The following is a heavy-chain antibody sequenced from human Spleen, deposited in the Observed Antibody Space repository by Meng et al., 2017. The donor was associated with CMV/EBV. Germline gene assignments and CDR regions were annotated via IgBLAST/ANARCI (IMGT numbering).Heavy chain of an antibody. D-gene: IGHD3-9*01. Sequence: VSCGSISSSDLCTWVRQVPGKGLEWIGDIYHSGSTNYNPSLKSRVTISVDKFKNQFSLKLGSVTAADTAVYYCARGQDDILTGPGYYWGQGTLVTVSS. CDR2: IYHSGST. V-gene: IGHV4-4*02. J-gene: IGHJ4*02. CDR3: ARGQDDILTGPGYY. CDR1: CGSISSSDL.